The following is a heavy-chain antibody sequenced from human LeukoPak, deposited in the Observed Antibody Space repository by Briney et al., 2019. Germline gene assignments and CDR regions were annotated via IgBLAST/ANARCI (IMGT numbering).Heavy chain of an antibody. CDR1: GFTFGDHA. Sequence: PGGSLRLSCTASGFTFGDHAMSWVRQAPGKGLEWLGFIRSKAYGGTTEYAASAKGRFTISRDDSKSIAYLQMNSLTTGDTAVYCSRGPTQQWLYSGTDVWGQGTTVIVSS. CDR3: RGPTQQWLYSGTDV. CDR2: IRSKAYGGTT. D-gene: IGHD5-18*01. J-gene: IGHJ6*02. V-gene: IGHV3-49*04.